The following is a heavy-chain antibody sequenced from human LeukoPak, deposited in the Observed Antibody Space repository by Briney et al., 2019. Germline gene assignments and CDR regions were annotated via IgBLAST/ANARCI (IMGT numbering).Heavy chain of an antibody. CDR2: INHSGST. Sequence: SETLSLTCAVYGGSFSGYYWSWIRQPPEKGLEWIGEINHSGSTNYNPSLKSRVTISVDTSKNQFSLKLSSVTAADTAVYYCARRFGRISYNWFDPWGQGTLVTVSS. D-gene: IGHD2/OR15-2a*01. J-gene: IGHJ5*02. CDR3: ARRFGRISYNWFDP. CDR1: GGSFSGYY. V-gene: IGHV4-34*01.